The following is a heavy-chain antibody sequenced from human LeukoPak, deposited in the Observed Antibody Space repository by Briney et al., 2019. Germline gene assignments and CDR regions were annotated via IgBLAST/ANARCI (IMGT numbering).Heavy chain of an antibody. CDR3: ARAEGGIAAAGTRY. D-gene: IGHD6-13*01. J-gene: IGHJ4*02. CDR1: GNTFTSYY. Sequence: ASVKVSCKASGNTFTSYYIHWVRQAPGQGLEWMGRINPNSGGTNYAQKFQGRVTMTRDTSISTAYMELSRLRSDDTAVYYCARAEGGIAAAGTRYWGQGTLVTVSS. CDR2: INPNSGGT. V-gene: IGHV1-2*06.